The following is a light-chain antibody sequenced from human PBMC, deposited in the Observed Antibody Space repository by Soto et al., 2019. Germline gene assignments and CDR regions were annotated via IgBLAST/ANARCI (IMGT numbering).Light chain of an antibody. J-gene: IGLJ1*01. CDR1: SSDVGGYNY. CDR3: SSYTSSSTYV. CDR2: DVS. Sequence: QPASVPGSPGQSITISCTGTSSDVGGYNYVSWYQQHPGKAPKLMIYDVSNRPSGVSNRFSGSKSGNTASLTISGLQAEDEADYYCSSYTSSSTYVFGTGTKVTVL. V-gene: IGLV2-14*01.